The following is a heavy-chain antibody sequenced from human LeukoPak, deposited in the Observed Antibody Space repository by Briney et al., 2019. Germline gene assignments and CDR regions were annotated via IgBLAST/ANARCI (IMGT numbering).Heavy chain of an antibody. V-gene: IGHV4-59*01. D-gene: IGHD1-14*01. J-gene: IGHJ6*03. CDR1: GDSISRYY. CDR2: YYRGRT. CDR3: ARYDHAPSYYYYYMDV. Sequence: SETLSLTCTVSGDSISRYYWSWIRQPPGKGLEWIGYYRGRTTYNPSLKSRVTMSVDTSKNQFSLKLTSVTAADTAVYYCARYDHAPSYYYYYMDVWGKGTTVTVPS.